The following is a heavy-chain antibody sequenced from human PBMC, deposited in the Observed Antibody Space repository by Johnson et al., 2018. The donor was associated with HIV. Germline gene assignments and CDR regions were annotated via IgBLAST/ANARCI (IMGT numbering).Heavy chain of an antibody. CDR1: GFTFSSYA. CDR2: IKSKTDGGTT. CDR3: TTPSGSYVSSYAAFDV. J-gene: IGHJ3*01. V-gene: IGHV3-15*01. D-gene: IGHD1-26*01. Sequence: VQLVESGGGLVKPGGSLRLSCAASGFTFSSYAMSWVRQAPGKGLEWIGRIKSKTDGGTTDYAAPVKGRFTISRDDSKNTLYLQMNSLKTEDTAVYYCTTPSGSYVSSYAAFDVWGQGTMVTVSS.